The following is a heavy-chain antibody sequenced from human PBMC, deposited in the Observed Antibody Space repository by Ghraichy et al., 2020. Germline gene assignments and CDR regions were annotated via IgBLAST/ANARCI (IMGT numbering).Heavy chain of an antibody. J-gene: IGHJ4*02. D-gene: IGHD3-3*01. Sequence: LSLTCAASGFTVSSNFMSWVRQAPGKGLEWVSIIYSGGSTYYADSVKGRFTISRDNSKNTLFLQMNSLRAEDTAVYYCASIYDFWSGIDYWGQGTLVTVSS. CDR2: IYSGGST. CDR1: GFTVSSNF. CDR3: ASIYDFWSGIDY. V-gene: IGHV3-66*01.